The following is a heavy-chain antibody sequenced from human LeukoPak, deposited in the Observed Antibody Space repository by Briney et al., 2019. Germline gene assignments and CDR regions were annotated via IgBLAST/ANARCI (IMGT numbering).Heavy chain of an antibody. D-gene: IGHD3-10*01. Sequence: SQTLSLTCTVPGGSISSGSYYWSWIRQPAGKELEGIGRIYTSGSTNYNPSLKSRVTISVDTSKNQFSLKLSSVTAADTAVYYCASAEGYYGSGPFDYWGQGTLVTVSS. CDR3: ASAEGYYGSGPFDY. CDR2: IYTSGST. V-gene: IGHV4-61*02. J-gene: IGHJ4*02. CDR1: GGSISSGSYY.